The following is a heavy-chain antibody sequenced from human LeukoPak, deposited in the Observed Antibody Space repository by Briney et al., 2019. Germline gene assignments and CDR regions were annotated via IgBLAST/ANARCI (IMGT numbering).Heavy chain of an antibody. D-gene: IGHD1-26*01. CDR2: IGSAGAT. V-gene: IGHV3-13*01. Sequence: GGSRRLSCAASGFTFSNYDMHGVRQTPGKGLDGFSAIGSAGATYYPGSLKGRVTISSENDKNSFFLQLQSMSVGDTDVYFCARGGISDFMPATWYFDLWGRGTLVTVSS. CDR3: ARGGISDFMPATWYFDL. CDR1: GFTFSNYD. J-gene: IGHJ2*01.